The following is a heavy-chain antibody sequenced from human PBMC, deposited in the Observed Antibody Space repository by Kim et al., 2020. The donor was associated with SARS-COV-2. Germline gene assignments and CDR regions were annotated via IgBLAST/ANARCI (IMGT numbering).Heavy chain of an antibody. J-gene: IGHJ5*02. D-gene: IGHD3-22*01. CDR3: SRHNDDYYDSSAYP. Sequence: AASRKGRFTISRDDSKKTAYLQMNSLKTEDTAVYYCSRHNDDYYDSSAYPWGQGTLVTVSS. V-gene: IGHV3-73*01.